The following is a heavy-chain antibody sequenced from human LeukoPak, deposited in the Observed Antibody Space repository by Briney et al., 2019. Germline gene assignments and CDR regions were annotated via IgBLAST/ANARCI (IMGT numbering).Heavy chain of an antibody. CDR1: GYTFTSYG. CDR3: ARRLTLVRGVSGTDAFDI. J-gene: IGHJ3*02. CDR2: ISAYNGNT. D-gene: IGHD3-10*01. V-gene: IGHV1-18*01. Sequence: ASVKVSCKASGYTFTSYGISWVRQAPGQGLEWMGWISAYNGNTNYAQKFQGRVTITADKSTSTAYMELSSLSSEDTAMYFCARRLTLVRGVSGTDAFDIWGQGTMVTVSS.